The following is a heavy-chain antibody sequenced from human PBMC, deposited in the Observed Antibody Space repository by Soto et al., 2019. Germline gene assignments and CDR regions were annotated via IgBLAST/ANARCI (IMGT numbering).Heavy chain of an antibody. CDR3: TLDDVNCSSAGCYGVTMYI. CDR1: GFTVSSKY. J-gene: IGHJ6*04. V-gene: IGHV3-66*01. CDR2: IQSGGYT. Sequence: EVHLVESGGGLVQPGGSLRLSCAASGFTVSSKYMSWVRQAPGKGLEWVSLIQSGGYTYYADSVKGRFTISRDSSENTLFSHTNSLRADDTAMYYSTLDDVNCSSAGCYGVTMYIWGTGTTVTVSP. D-gene: IGHD2-2*01.